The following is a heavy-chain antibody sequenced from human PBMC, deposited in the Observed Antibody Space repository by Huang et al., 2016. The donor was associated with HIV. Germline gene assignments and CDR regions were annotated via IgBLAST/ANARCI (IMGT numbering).Heavy chain of an antibody. D-gene: IGHD3-22*01. J-gene: IGHJ4*02. Sequence: QVQLEQWGAGLLKASETLSLTCAVYGGSFSGYYWTWLCQSAGKGLEGGGEINHSGNTKYNPSLKSRCNMSVDTSKSQFSLYLTSLSAADTGTYFCARRYNSRRDYWGRGTLVTVHS. CDR3: ARRYNSRRDY. CDR2: INHSGNT. CDR1: GGSFSGYY. V-gene: IGHV4-34*02.